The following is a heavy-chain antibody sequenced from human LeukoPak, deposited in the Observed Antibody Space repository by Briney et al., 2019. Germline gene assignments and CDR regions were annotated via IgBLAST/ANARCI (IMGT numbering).Heavy chain of an antibody. V-gene: IGHV4-59*12. Sequence: PSETLSLTCTVSGGSISSYYWSWIRQPPGKGLEWLGYIYYSGSTNYNPSLKSRVTISVDTSKNQFSLKLSSVTAADTAVYYCARAPNYYDSSGYSTRAYCFDYWGQGTLVTVSS. J-gene: IGHJ4*02. CDR1: GGSISSYY. CDR3: ARAPNYYDSSGYSTRAYCFDY. D-gene: IGHD3-22*01. CDR2: IYYSGST.